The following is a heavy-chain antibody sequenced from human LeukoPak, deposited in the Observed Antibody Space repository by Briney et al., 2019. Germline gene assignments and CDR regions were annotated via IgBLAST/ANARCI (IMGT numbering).Heavy chain of an antibody. J-gene: IGHJ4*02. CDR3: AKAEWGVFDY. D-gene: IGHD3-10*01. V-gene: IGHV3-23*01. CDR1: GFTFSSYA. Sequence: GGSLRLSCAASGFTFSSYAMSWVRQAPGKGLEWVSSISSSGGFSYYADSVKGRFTISRDDSKNTVSLQMNSLRAEDTAVYYCAKAEWGVFDYWGQGTLVTVSS. CDR2: ISSSGGFS.